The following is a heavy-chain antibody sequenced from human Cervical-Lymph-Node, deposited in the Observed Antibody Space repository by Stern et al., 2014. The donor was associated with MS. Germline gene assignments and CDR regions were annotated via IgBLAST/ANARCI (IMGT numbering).Heavy chain of an antibody. CDR2: IYTSGST. Sequence: QVQLQESGPGLVKPSQTLSLTCTVSGGSISSGSYYWSWIRQPAGKGLEWIGRIYTSGSTNYNPSLKSRVTISVDTSKNQLSLKLSFGTAADTAVYYCARDCRLRYFDNYGMDVWGQGTTVTVSS. J-gene: IGHJ6*02. D-gene: IGHD3-9*01. CDR1: GGSISSGSYY. V-gene: IGHV4-61*02. CDR3: ARDCRLRYFDNYGMDV.